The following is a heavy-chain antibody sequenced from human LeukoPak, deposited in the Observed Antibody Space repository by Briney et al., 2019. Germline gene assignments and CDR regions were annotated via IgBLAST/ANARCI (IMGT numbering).Heavy chain of an antibody. D-gene: IGHD3-3*01. CDR2: VHLDGRT. J-gene: IGHJ4*02. V-gene: IGHV4-4*02. CDR3: AREGGFYRPLDY. CDR1: GGSFINNNL. Sequence: SGTLSLTCGVSGGSFINNNLWTWFRQPPGKGLELIGEVHLDGRTNYNPSLESRLTISVAVSEDQVSLKLTCVTAADTAVSYCAREGGFYRPLDYSGQGTLVTVSS.